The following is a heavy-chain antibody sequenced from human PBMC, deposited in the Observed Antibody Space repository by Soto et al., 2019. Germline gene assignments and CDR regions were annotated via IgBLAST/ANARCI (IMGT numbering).Heavy chain of an antibody. Sequence: SLSLSCAASGFTFSDYYMSWIRQAPGKGLEWVSYISSSGSSIYYADSVKGRFTISRDNAKNSLYLQLNSLRAEDTAVYYCARKRIGGTYYDFWSGPQSHDAFDIWGQGTMVTVS. J-gene: IGHJ3*02. CDR3: ARKRIGGTYYDFWSGPQSHDAFDI. CDR1: GFTFSDYY. CDR2: ISSSGSSI. D-gene: IGHD3-3*01. V-gene: IGHV3-11*01.